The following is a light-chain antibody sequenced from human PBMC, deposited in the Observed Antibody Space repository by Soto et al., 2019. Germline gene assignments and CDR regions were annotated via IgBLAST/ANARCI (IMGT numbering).Light chain of an antibody. J-gene: IGKJ1*01. Sequence: DIHITQSPSTLSSSVLYIFTITCLASQTISSWLAWYQQKPGKAPKLLIYKASTLKSGVPSRFSGSGSGTEFTLTISSLQPDDFATYYCQHYNSYSEAFGQGTKVDNK. CDR1: QTISSW. CDR2: KAS. V-gene: IGKV1-5*03. CDR3: QHYNSYSEA.